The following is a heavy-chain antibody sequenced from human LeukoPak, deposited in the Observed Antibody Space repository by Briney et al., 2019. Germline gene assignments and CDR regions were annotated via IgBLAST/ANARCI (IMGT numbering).Heavy chain of an antibody. Sequence: PGGSLRLSCAASGFTVSSRYMSWVRQAPGKGLEWVSVIYSGGSTFYADSVKGRFTISRDSSKNTLYLQMNSLRAEDTAVYYCVRALTYYGYFDYWGQGTLVTVSS. J-gene: IGHJ4*02. V-gene: IGHV3-53*01. CDR2: IYSGGST. CDR1: GFTVSSRY. D-gene: IGHD3-10*01. CDR3: VRALTYYGYFDY.